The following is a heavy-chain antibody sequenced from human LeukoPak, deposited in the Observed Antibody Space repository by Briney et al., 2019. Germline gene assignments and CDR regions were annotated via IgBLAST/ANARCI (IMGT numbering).Heavy chain of an antibody. CDR1: GYSFTSYW. CDR3: ARSEYSSSGGYYYGMDV. V-gene: IGHV5-51*01. CDR2: IYPGDSDT. J-gene: IGHJ6*02. Sequence: GESLKISFKGSGYSFTSYWIGWVRQMPGQGLEWMGIIYPGDSDTRYSPSFQGQVTISADKSISTAYLQWSSLKASDTAMYYCARSEYSSSGGYYYGMDVWGQGTTVTVSS. D-gene: IGHD6-6*01.